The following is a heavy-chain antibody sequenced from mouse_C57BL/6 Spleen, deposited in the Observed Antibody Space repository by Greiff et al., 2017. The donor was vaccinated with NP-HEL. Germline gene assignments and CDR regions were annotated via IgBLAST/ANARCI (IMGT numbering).Heavy chain of an antibody. CDR2: ISDGGSYT. D-gene: IGHD1-1*01. CDR3: ARVGGSNGGYGAMDY. Sequence: EVMLVESGGGLVKPGGSLKLSCAASGFTFSSYAMSWVRQTPEKRLEWVATISDGGSYTYYPDNVKGRFTISRDNAKNNLYLQMSHLKSEDTAMYYCARVGGSNGGYGAMDYWGQGTSVTVSS. CDR1: GFTFSSYA. J-gene: IGHJ4*01. V-gene: IGHV5-4*03.